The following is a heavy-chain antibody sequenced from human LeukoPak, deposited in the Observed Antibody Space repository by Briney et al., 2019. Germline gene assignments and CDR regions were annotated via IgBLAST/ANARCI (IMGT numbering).Heavy chain of an antibody. CDR3: TRDHHRRHYDSQARNTFDI. CDR1: GFTFSSYE. CDR2: ISSSGSTI. J-gene: IGHJ3*02. Sequence: PAGSLRLSCAASGFTFSSYEMNWVRQAQGKGMEWVSYISSSGSTIYYADSVKGRFTISRDNAKNSLYLQMNSLRAEDTAVYYCTRDHHRRHYDSQARNTFDIWGQGTMVTVSS. V-gene: IGHV3-48*03. D-gene: IGHD3-22*01.